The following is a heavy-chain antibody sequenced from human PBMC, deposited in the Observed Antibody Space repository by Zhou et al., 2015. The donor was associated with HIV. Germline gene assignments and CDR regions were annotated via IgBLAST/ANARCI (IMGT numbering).Heavy chain of an antibody. V-gene: IGHV1-8*01. CDR2: VSPTSGNT. CDR3: AREGWGSWYFDL. Sequence: QVQLVQSGAELKKPGASVRVSCQASGYIFTNYDVIWVRQGTGQGLEWMGWVSPTSGNTGYAPKFRGRVTMTRDTSTDTAYMDLSSLRSEDTAVYYCAREGWGSWYFDLWGRGTLVSVSS. J-gene: IGHJ2*01. D-gene: IGHD7-27*01. CDR1: GYIFTNYD.